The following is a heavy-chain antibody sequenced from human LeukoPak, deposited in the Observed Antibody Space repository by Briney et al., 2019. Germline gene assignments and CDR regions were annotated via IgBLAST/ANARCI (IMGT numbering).Heavy chain of an antibody. Sequence: SETLSLTCTVSGGSISRHYWTWIRQPPGKGLEWLGYNYYTGSTNYNSSLGGRITILIDTSKNQFSLTLTSVTAADTAVYYCARQGGGYDWGQGILVTVPS. CDR2: NYYTGST. CDR3: ARQGGGYD. J-gene: IGHJ4*02. V-gene: IGHV4-59*08. D-gene: IGHD5-12*01. CDR1: GGSISRHY.